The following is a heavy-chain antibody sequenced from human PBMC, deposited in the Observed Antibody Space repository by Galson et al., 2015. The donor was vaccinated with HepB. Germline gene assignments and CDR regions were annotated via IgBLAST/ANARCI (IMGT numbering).Heavy chain of an antibody. CDR1: GFAFSNYE. CDR3: ARGTTGLDY. D-gene: IGHD1-7*01. V-gene: IGHV3-48*03. J-gene: IGHJ4*02. CDR2: ISNSGTSK. Sequence: SLRLSCAASGFAFSNYEMNWVRQAPGKGLEWISYISNSGTSKYYTDSVMGRFTVSRDDAKNSLFLQMNSLRAEDTAIYYCARGTTGLDYWGQGTLVTVSS.